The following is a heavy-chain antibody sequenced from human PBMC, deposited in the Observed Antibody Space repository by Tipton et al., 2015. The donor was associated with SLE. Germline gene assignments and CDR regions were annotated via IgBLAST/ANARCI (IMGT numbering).Heavy chain of an antibody. CDR2: IRRSGNSI. CDR3: ARGGLGSHDRNLDV. V-gene: IGHV3-11*01. D-gene: IGHD3-10*01. J-gene: IGHJ6*02. CDR1: GFAFSDFY. Sequence: SLRLSCAASGFAFSDFYMTWIRQAPGKGLECVSHIRRSGNSIYYADSVTGRFTISGDSAKNSLYLQMDSLRAEDTAVYYCARGGLGSHDRNLDVWGQGTTVTVSS.